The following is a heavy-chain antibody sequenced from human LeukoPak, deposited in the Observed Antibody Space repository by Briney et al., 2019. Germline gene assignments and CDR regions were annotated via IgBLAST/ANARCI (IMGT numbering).Heavy chain of an antibody. D-gene: IGHD2-21*01. Sequence: GGSLRLSCAASGFTFSDYTLNWVRQAPGKGLEWLSYISPSRGSIAYADSVKGRFTISSDRAKNSVYLQINNPRAEDTAVYYCARDRDWAFDYWGQGILVTVSS. CDR3: ARDRDWAFDY. CDR1: GFTFSDYT. V-gene: IGHV3-48*01. J-gene: IGHJ4*02. CDR2: ISPSRGSI.